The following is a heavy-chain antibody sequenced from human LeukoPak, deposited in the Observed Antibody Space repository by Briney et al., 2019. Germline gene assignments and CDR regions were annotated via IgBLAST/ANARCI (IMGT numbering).Heavy chain of an antibody. V-gene: IGHV3-23*01. CDR1: GFTFSGYA. Sequence: PGGSLRLSCAASGFTFSGYAMGWVRQAPGKGLEWVSAISGSGTSTYYADSVKGRFTISRDNSKNTLYLQMNSLRAEDTAVYYCASRNYYDSSGYYYYYFDYWGQGILVTVSS. CDR2: ISGSGTST. CDR3: ASRNYYDSSGYYYYYFDY. J-gene: IGHJ4*02. D-gene: IGHD3-22*01.